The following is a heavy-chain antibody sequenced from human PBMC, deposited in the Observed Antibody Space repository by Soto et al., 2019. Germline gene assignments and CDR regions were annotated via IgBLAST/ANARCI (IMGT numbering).Heavy chain of an antibody. J-gene: IGHJ6*02. CDR1: GFTFSSYA. CDR2: ISGSGDNT. D-gene: IGHD1-1*01. Sequence: GGSLRLSCAASGFTFSSYAMSWVRQAPGKGLEWVSAISGSGDNTYYADSVKGRFTISRDNSENTLYLQMNSLRAEDTAVYYCAKGIQLERPSLDYYGVDVWGQGTTVTVSS. V-gene: IGHV3-23*01. CDR3: AKGIQLERPSLDYYGVDV.